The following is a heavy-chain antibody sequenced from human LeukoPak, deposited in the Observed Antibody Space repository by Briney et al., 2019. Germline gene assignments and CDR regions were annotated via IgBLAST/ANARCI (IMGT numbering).Heavy chain of an antibody. Sequence: GGSLRLSCAASGFTFSSYAMSWVRQAPGKGLEWVSAISGSGASTYYADSVKGRFTISRDNSKNTLYLQMNSLRAEDTAVYYCAKDLEYSSSSGPDYWGQGTLVAVSS. CDR1: GFTFSSYA. V-gene: IGHV3-23*01. CDR2: ISGSGAST. CDR3: AKDLEYSSSSGPDY. D-gene: IGHD6-6*01. J-gene: IGHJ4*02.